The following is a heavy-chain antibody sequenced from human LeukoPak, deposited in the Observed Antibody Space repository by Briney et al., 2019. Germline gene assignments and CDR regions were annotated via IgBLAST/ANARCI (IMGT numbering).Heavy chain of an antibody. V-gene: IGHV3-9*01. D-gene: IGHD3-9*01. Sequence: PGRSLRLSCVVSGFSLYDYVMHWVRQVPGKGLEWVSSISWDSGSQAYADSVKGRFTISRDNTKNSLFLQMNSLRPEDTAFYYCIKDMGFDLLKDAFHIWGQGTLVTVSS. CDR2: ISWDSGSQ. CDR1: GFSLYDYV. CDR3: IKDMGFDLLKDAFHI. J-gene: IGHJ3*02.